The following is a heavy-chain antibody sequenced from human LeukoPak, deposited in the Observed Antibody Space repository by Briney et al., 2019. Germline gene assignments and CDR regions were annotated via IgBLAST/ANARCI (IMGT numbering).Heavy chain of an antibody. CDR3: ARIRDGYNDAYDI. CDR1: GYTFTNSY. CDR2: INPDGGNT. Sequence: ASVKVSCKASGYTFTNSYIHWVRQAPGQVLEWMGLINPDGGNTNYAQNFQGRVALTGDTSTSTVYMELSSLRSEDTAIYYCARIRDGYNDAYDIWGQGTVVTVPS. D-gene: IGHD5-24*01. V-gene: IGHV1-46*01. J-gene: IGHJ3*02.